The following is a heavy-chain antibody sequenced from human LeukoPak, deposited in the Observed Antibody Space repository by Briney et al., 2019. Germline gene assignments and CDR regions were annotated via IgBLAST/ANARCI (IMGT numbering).Heavy chain of an antibody. CDR1: GYTFTSYY. CDR2: INPSGGST. CDR3: AREYGDWSGVDY. J-gene: IGHJ4*02. Sequence: ASVKVSCNASGYTFTSYYMHWVRQAPGRGLEWMGIINPSGGSTSYAQKFQGRVTMTRDTSTSTVYMELSSLRSEDTAVYYCAREYGDWSGVDYWGQGTLVTVSS. V-gene: IGHV1-46*01. D-gene: IGHD4-17*01.